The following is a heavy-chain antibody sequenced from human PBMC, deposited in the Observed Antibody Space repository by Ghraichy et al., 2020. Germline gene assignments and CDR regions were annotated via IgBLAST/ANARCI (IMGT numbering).Heavy chain of an antibody. CDR2: IYYSGSN. V-gene: IGHV4-59*01. CDR3: ARAIGKQLVNQYYYYGMDV. J-gene: IGHJ6*02. CDR1: GGSISSYY. Sequence: ESLNISCTVSGGSISSYYWSWIRQPPGKGLEWIGYIYYSGSNNYNPSLKSRVTISVDTSKNQFSLKLSSVTAADTAVYYCARAIGKQLVNQYYYYGMDVWGQGTTVTVSS. D-gene: IGHD6-6*01.